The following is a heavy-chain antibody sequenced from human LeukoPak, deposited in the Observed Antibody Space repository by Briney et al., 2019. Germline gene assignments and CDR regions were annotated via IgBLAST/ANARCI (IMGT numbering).Heavy chain of an antibody. D-gene: IGHD6-19*01. CDR2: ISSSSSYI. J-gene: IGHJ4*02. Sequence: GGSLRLSCAASGLTFSSHSMNWVRQPPGKGLEWVASISSSSSYIYYADSVKGRFTISRDNAKNSLYLQMNSLRAEDTAVYYCARSIAVSRPGDDYWGQGTLVTVSS. CDR1: GLTFSSHS. CDR3: ARSIAVSRPGDDY. V-gene: IGHV3-21*01.